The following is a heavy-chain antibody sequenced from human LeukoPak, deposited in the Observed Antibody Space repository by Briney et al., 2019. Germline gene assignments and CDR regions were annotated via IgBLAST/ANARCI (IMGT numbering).Heavy chain of an antibody. CDR2: IYEGGDM. Sequence: GGSLRLSCEALGFTVIRTHIRWVRQAPGKGREWVSVIYEGGDMYYAHSVRGRFAIPRDSSKNTVYLQMNGLRAEDTAVYYCARDPSGTGTGFDIWGQGTMVTVSS. V-gene: IGHV3-66*01. D-gene: IGHD3/OR15-3a*01. CDR1: GFTVIRTH. CDR3: ARDPSGTGTGFDI. J-gene: IGHJ3*02.